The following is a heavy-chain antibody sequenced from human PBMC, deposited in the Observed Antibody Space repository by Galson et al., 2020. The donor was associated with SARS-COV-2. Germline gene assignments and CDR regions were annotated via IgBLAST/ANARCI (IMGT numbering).Heavy chain of an antibody. CDR3: ARNLPSFSYYGDYGMDV. J-gene: IGHJ6*02. CDR2: ISAYNGNT. D-gene: IGHD4-17*01. Sequence: ASVQVSCKASGYTFTSYGISWVRQAPGQGLEWMGWISAYNGNTNYAQKLQGRVTMTTDTSTSTAYMELRSLRSDDTAVYYCARNLPSFSYYGDYGMDVWGQGTTVTVSS. CDR1: GYTFTSYG. V-gene: IGHV1-18*01.